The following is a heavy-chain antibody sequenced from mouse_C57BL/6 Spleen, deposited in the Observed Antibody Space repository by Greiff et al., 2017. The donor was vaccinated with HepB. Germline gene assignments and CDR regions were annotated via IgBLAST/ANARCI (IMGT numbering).Heavy chain of an antibody. J-gene: IGHJ3*01. Sequence: VQVVESGAELARPGASVKLSCKASGYTFTSYGISWVKQRTGQGLEWIGEIYPRSGNTYYNEKFKGKATLTADKSSSTAYMELRSLTSEDSAVYFCADTAQAKGSFAYWGQGTLVTVSA. CDR3: ADTAQAKGSFAY. CDR1: GYTFTSYG. D-gene: IGHD3-2*02. V-gene: IGHV1-81*01. CDR2: IYPRSGNT.